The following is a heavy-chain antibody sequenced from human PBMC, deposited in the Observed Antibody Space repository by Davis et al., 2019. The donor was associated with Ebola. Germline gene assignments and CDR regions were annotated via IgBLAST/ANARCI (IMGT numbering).Heavy chain of an antibody. Sequence: SVKVSCKASGGTFSSYAISWVRQAPGQGLEWMGGIIPIFGTANYAQKFQGRVTITADESTSTAYMELSSLRSEDTAVYYCARALPPYYDYVWGSYRLDYWGQGTLVTVSS. J-gene: IGHJ4*02. V-gene: IGHV1-69*13. D-gene: IGHD3-16*02. CDR2: IIPIFGTA. CDR3: ARALPPYYDYVWGSYRLDY. CDR1: GGTFSSYA.